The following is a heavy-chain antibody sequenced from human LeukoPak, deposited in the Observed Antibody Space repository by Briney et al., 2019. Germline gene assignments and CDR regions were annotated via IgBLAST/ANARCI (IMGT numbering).Heavy chain of an antibody. CDR2: IDGTGGKT. CDR3: AKGSPPDYYDSGYYPWSYYGLDV. V-gene: IGHV3-23*01. J-gene: IGHJ6*02. D-gene: IGHD3-22*01. Sequence: GSLKLPFSGPWFNFNRYSLGWVRPAPGEGVGWVSVIDGTGGKTYFAESGKGRFTISRGNSKNTMFLQMNSLTAEDTAVYYCAKGSPPDYYDSGYYPWSYYGLDVWGQGTAVIVSS. CDR1: WFNFNRYS.